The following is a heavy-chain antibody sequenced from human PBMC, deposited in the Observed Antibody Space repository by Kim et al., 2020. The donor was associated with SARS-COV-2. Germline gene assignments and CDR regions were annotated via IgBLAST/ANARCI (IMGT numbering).Heavy chain of an antibody. V-gene: IGHV4-34*01. CDR3: ARGRQGEENCSSTSCYNDYYYYMDV. Sequence: SETLSLTCAVYGGSFSGYYWSWIRQPPGKGLEWIGEMNHSGSTNYNPSLKSRVTISVDTSKNQFSLKLSSVTAADTAVYYCARGRQGEENCSSTSCYNDYYYYMDVWGKGTTVTVSS. CDR1: GGSFSGYY. J-gene: IGHJ6*03. D-gene: IGHD2-2*02. CDR2: MNHSGST.